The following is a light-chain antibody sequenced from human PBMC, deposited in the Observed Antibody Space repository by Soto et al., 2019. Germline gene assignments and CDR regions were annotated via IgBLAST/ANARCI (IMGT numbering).Light chain of an antibody. CDR3: SSYADSNSYV. CDR2: EVT. CDR1: SSDVGGYNY. V-gene: IGLV2-8*01. Sequence: QSVLTQPPSASGSPGQSVTLSCTGTSSDVGGYNYVYWYQQHPGKAPKLMIYEVTKRPSGVPDRFSGSKSGNTASLTVSGLQAEDEADYYCSSYADSNSYVFGTGTKVTV. J-gene: IGLJ1*01.